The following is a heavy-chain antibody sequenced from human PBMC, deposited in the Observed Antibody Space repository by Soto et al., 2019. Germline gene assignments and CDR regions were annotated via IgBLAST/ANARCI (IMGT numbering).Heavy chain of an antibody. J-gene: IGHJ5*01. Sequence: DVQLLESGGGLVQPGGSLTLSCAASRFIFSDYAMNWVRQAPGKGLEWVSSIGGGNTDRYYADSVKGRFIISRDNSKKTVYLQMNSLRDADTAVYYCAKDAVSYNGKWDWFDSWGQGTLVTVSS. CDR1: RFIFSDYA. D-gene: IGHD1-26*01. CDR2: IGGGNTDR. CDR3: AKDAVSYNGKWDWFDS. V-gene: IGHV3-23*01.